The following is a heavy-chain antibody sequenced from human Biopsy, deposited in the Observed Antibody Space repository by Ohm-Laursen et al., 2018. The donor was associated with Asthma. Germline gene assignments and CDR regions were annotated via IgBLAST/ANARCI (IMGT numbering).Heavy chain of an antibody. D-gene: IGHD3-3*01. J-gene: IGHJ4*02. CDR2: IWYDGSNK. CDR1: GFTFSSYG. V-gene: IGHV3-33*01. Sequence: SLRLSCTASGFTFSSYGMHWVRQAPGKGLEWVAVIWYDGSNKYYADSVKGRFTISRDNSKNTLYLQMNSLRPDDTAVYYCARDVMEWYLPAFDFWGQGTLVTVSS. CDR3: ARDVMEWYLPAFDF.